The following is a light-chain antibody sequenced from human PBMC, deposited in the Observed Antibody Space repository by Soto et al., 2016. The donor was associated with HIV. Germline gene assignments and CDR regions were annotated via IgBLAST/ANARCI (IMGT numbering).Light chain of an antibody. Sequence: SSELTQDPGVSVALGQTVRITCQGDSLRNYYASWYQQKPRQAPVLVIYGKNNRLSGIPDRFSGSNSGNTASLTISGTQAEDEADYYCSSRDSSDSRLRVFGGGTKLTVL. J-gene: IGLJ2*01. CDR3: SSRDSSDSRLRV. CDR1: SLRNYY. CDR2: GKN. V-gene: IGLV3-19*01.